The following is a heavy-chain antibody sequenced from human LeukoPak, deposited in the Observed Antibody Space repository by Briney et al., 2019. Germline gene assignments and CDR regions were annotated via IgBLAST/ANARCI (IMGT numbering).Heavy chain of an antibody. V-gene: IGHV4-31*03. D-gene: IGHD6-13*01. CDR3: ARVFGSSWKKSFDY. CDR1: GGSVSSGGYY. Sequence: PSETLSLTCTVSGGSVSSGGYYWSWIRQRPGKGLEWIGYIYYSGSTYYNPSLKSRVTISVDTSKNQFSLKLSSVTAADTAVYYCARVFGSSWKKSFDYWGQGTLVTVSS. CDR2: IYYSGST. J-gene: IGHJ4*02.